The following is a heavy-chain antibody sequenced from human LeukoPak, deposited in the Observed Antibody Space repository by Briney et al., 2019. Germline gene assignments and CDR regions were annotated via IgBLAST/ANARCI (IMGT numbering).Heavy chain of an antibody. J-gene: IGHJ4*02. CDR3: ARDPFRGAPDYFDY. D-gene: IGHD3-10*01. CDR2: ISYDGRVT. CDR1: GFTFSSYP. Sequence: GGSLRLSCAASGFTFSSYPMHWVRQAPGKGLEWVAVISYDGRVTIHADSVKGRLTISRDQSKNTLYLEMNSLRPEDTAVYYCARDPFRGAPDYFDYWGQGTLVTVSS. V-gene: IGHV3-30*04.